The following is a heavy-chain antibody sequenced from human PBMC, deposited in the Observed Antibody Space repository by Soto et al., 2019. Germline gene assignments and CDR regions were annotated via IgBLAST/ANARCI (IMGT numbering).Heavy chain of an antibody. Sequence: QVRLQQGGGGLGKAPEALSLPCPGLGWFFQYYFWGLVWPPTGEGTGGIGEVCPGGRTNYSPTLKREVRIAVEGSKNQFSLRLTSVTVADTAVYYCARGDYGQYDAYNWFDPWGQGNLVIVAS. CDR1: GWFFQYYF. D-gene: IGHD3-10*01. CDR3: ARGDYGQYDAYNWFDP. V-gene: IGHV4-34*02. J-gene: IGHJ5*02. CDR2: VCPGGRT.